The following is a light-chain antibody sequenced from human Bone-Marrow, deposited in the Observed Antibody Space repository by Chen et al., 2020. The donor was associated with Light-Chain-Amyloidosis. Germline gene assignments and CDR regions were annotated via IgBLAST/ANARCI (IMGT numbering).Light chain of an antibody. CDR1: QTISSNY. CDR2: GSS. Sequence: EIVLTQSPGTLSLSPGEGANLSCRDSQTISSNYLTWYQQKFGQAPRLLIYGSSSSATCIPDRFTGSGSGTDFTLTINRLDPEDFAIYYCQQYGTSPLSFVGGTKVEIK. J-gene: IGKJ4*01. CDR3: QQYGTSPLS. V-gene: IGKV3-20*01.